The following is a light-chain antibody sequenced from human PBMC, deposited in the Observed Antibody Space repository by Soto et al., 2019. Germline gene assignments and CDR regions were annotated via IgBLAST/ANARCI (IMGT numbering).Light chain of an antibody. V-gene: IGKV3-20*01. CDR2: DAS. CDR1: QSFSTTY. CDR3: QQYGRSPLT. J-gene: IGKJ4*01. Sequence: EIVLTQSPGTLSLSPGERATLSCRASQSFSTTYLAWYQQKPGQAPRLLVYDASSRATGIPDRFSGSGSGTDFTRTISRLDPEDFAVYYCQQYGRSPLTFGGGTKVEIK.